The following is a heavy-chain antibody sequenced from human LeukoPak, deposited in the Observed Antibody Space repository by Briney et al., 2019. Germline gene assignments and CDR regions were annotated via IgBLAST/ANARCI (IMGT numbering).Heavy chain of an antibody. V-gene: IGHV3-15*01. CDR3: TTDEGVDDYFDY. Sequence: PGRSLRLSCAASAFTVSNAWMSWVRQAPGKGLEWVGRILGKTDGGTTDYAAPVKGRFTISRDDSKNTLYLQMNSLKTEDTAVYYCTTDEGVDDYFDYWGQGTLVTVSS. CDR1: AFTVSNAW. J-gene: IGHJ4*02. D-gene: IGHD3-10*01. CDR2: ILGKTDGGTT.